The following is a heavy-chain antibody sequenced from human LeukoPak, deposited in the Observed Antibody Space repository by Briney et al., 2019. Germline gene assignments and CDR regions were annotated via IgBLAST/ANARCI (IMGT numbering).Heavy chain of an antibody. V-gene: IGHV3-23*01. Sequence: GGSLRLSCTASGFMFSAHALTWVRQAPGKGLEYLSGISGSGGVTYYAGSVKGRFTISRDNSRNTLYLQMNSLRAEDSAVYYCAKASSSTWGQGTLVTVSS. CDR2: ISGSGGVT. CDR1: GFMFSAHA. CDR3: AKASSST. J-gene: IGHJ5*02. D-gene: IGHD6-13*01.